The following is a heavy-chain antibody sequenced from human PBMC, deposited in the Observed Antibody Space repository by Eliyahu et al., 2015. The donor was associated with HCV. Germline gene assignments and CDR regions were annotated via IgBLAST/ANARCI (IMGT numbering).Heavy chain of an antibody. J-gene: IGHJ3*01. Sequence: QVQLQESGPGLVQSSETLSLTCTVSGGSISGYYWTWIRQPPGKGLESIGNIYSSGSATYNPSLGSRVTMSVDTPTNQISLKLRSVKPADTAVYYCARFRSDDYGAPHVWGQGTLVTVSS. D-gene: IGHD4-17*01. CDR1: GGSISGYY. V-gene: IGHV4-59*12. CDR3: ARFRSDDYGAPHV. CDR2: IYSSGSA.